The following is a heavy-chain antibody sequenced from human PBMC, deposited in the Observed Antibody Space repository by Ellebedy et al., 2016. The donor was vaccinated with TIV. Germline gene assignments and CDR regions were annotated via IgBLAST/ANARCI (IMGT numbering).Heavy chain of an antibody. CDR1: GFTFGDYV. Sequence: GSLRLXCAGSGFTFGDYVMHWVRQSPGKGLGWIGEVDHRGSINFNPSLKSRVTISLDTSKNQFSLKLSSVTAADTAVYYCARGRGGSYSIPFDYWGQGTLVTVSS. J-gene: IGHJ4*02. CDR3: ARGRGGSYSIPFDY. CDR2: VDHRGSI. D-gene: IGHD1-26*01. V-gene: IGHV4-34*01.